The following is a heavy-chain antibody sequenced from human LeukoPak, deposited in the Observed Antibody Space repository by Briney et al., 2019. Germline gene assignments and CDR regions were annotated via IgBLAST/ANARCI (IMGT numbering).Heavy chain of an antibody. J-gene: IGHJ4*02. CDR1: GFTFSSYA. CDR2: ISGSGGST. Sequence: PGGSLRLSCAASGFTFSSYAMSWVRQAPGKGLEWVSAISGSGGSTYYADSVKGRFTISRDNSKNKLYLQMNSLRAEDTAVYYCAKDRRKGELLYYFDYWGQGTLVTVSS. CDR3: AKDRRKGELLYYFDY. D-gene: IGHD1-26*01. V-gene: IGHV3-23*01.